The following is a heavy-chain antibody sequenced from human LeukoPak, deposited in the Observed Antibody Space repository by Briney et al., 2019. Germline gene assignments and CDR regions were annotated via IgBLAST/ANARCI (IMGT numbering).Heavy chain of an antibody. V-gene: IGHV3-21*01. J-gene: IGHJ4*02. CDR1: GFTFSSYS. D-gene: IGHD3-3*01. CDR2: ISSSSSYI. CDR3: ARDEYYDFWSGYFVDY. Sequence: GGSLRLSCAASGFTFSSYSMNWVRQAPGKGLEWVSSISSSSSYIYYADSVKGRFTISRGNAKNSLYLQMNSLRAEDTAVYYCARDEYYDFWSGYFVDYWGQGTLVTVSS.